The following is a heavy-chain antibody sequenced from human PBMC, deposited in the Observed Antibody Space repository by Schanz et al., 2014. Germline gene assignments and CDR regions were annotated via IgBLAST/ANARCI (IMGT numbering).Heavy chain of an antibody. V-gene: IGHV1-69*02. D-gene: IGHD2-15*01. CDR3: ATCSGGTCHAKPVLDN. Sequence: QVQLVQSGAEVKKPGSSVNVSCAASGGTFGRYTISWLRQAPGQGPQWMGRISPLLGVANYAQEFQGRLTITADTSTSTAYMELSSLRSEDTAVYYCATCSGGTCHAKPVLDNWGQGTLVTVSS. CDR1: GGTFGRYT. CDR2: ISPLLGVA. J-gene: IGHJ4*02.